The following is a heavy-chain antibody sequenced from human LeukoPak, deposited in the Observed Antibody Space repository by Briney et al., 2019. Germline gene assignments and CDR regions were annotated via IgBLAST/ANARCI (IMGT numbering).Heavy chain of an antibody. CDR2: IYTSGST. V-gene: IGHV4-61*02. CDR1: GGSISSGSYY. D-gene: IGHD1-14*01. J-gene: IGHJ3*02. Sequence: SETLSLTCTVSGGSISSGSYYWSWIRQPAGKGLEWIGRIYTSGSTNYNPSLKSRVTISVDTSKNQFSLKLSSVTAADTAVYYCARCSSNTGDAFDIWGQGTMVTVSS. CDR3: ARCSSNTGDAFDI.